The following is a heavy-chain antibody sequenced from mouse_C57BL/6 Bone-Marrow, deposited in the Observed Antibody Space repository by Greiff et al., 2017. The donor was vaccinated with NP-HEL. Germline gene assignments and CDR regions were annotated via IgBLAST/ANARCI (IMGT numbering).Heavy chain of an antibody. D-gene: IGHD3-2*02. CDR1: GYTFTSYG. Sequence: QVQLKQSGAELARPGASVKLSCKASGYTFTSYGISWVKQRTGQGLEWIGEIYPRSGNTYYNEKFKGKATLTADKSSSTAYMELRSLTSEDSAGDFCASSDSSGNYFDYWGQGTTLTVSS. V-gene: IGHV1-81*01. J-gene: IGHJ2*01. CDR2: IYPRSGNT. CDR3: ASSDSSGNYFDY.